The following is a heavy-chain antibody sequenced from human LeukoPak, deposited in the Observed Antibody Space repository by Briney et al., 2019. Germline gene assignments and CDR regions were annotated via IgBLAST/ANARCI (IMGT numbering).Heavy chain of an antibody. D-gene: IGHD3-10*01. J-gene: IGHJ4*02. CDR2: IRSKTYGGTT. CDR3: SRAHDYYASGSYFLD. CDR1: GFTFGDHA. V-gene: IGHV3-49*04. Sequence: GGSLRLSCTASGFTFGDHAMSWVRQAPGKGLEWVGFIRSKTYGGTTEYAASVKGRFTISRDDSKSIAYLQMNSLKTEDTALYFCSRAHDYYASGSYFLDWGQGTLVTVSS.